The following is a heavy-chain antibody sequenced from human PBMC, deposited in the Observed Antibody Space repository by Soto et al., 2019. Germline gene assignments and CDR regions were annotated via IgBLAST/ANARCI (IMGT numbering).Heavy chain of an antibody. V-gene: IGHV4-39*01. Sequence: SATLSLTCSVSGDSINSDKYYWGWIRQPPRKGLEWIGSIYFRGNTCYNPSLQTRVTISLDKSKSQFSLKLNSVTAADSAVYFCARLEGLATISYYFDFWGQGALVTVSS. D-gene: IGHD3-9*01. CDR3: ARLEGLATISYYFDF. CDR1: GDSINSDKYY. J-gene: IGHJ4*02. CDR2: IYFRGNT.